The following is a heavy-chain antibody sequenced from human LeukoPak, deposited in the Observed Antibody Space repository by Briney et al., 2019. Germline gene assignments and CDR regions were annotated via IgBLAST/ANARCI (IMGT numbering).Heavy chain of an antibody. J-gene: IGHJ4*02. CDR1: GGSFSGYY. CDR2: INHSGST. D-gene: IGHD3-10*01. V-gene: IGHV4-34*01. CDR3: ARGYYGSGD. Sequence: SETLSLTCAVYGGSFSGYYWSWIRQPPGKGLEWIGEINHSGSTNYNPSLKSRVTISVDTSKNQLSLKLSSVTAADTAVYYCARGYYGSGDWGQGTLVTVSS.